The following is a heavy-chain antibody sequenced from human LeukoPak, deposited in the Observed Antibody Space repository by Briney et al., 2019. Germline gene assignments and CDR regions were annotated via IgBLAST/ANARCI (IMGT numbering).Heavy chain of an antibody. D-gene: IGHD1-14*01. CDR3: ARGVEPLAANTLAY. CDR1: GFTVISND. CDR2: LYSDGNT. V-gene: IGHV3-53*01. J-gene: IGHJ4*02. Sequence: GGSMRLSCAASGFTVISNDMTWVGQAPGQVLDSVSVLYSDGNTKYADSVQGRFTISRDNSKNTLYLEMNSLSPDDTAVYYCARGVEPLAANTLAYWGQGTLVTVSS.